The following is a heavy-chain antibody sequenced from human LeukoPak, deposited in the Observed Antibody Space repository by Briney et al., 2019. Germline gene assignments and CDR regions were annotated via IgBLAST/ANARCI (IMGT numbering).Heavy chain of an antibody. CDR2: IWYDGSNK. Sequence: PGGSLRLSCAASGFTFSSYGMHWVRQAPGKGLEWVAVIWYDGSNKYYADSVKGRFTISRDNSKNTLYLQMNSLRAEDTAVYYCAREGLVHRVSPPDVWGQGTLVTVSS. CDR3: AREGLVHRVSPPDV. D-gene: IGHD6-19*01. CDR1: GFTFSSYG. J-gene: IGHJ4*02. V-gene: IGHV3-33*08.